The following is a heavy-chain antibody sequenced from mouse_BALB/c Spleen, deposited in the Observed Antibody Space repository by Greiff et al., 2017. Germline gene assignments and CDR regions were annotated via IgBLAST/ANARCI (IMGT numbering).Heavy chain of an antibody. CDR2: IDPENGDT. D-gene: IGHD1-1*01. J-gene: IGHJ4*01. V-gene: IGHV14-4*02. Sequence: VQLQQSGAELVRSGASVKLSCTASGFNIKDYYMHWVKQRPEQGLEWIGWIDPENGDTEYAPKFQGKATMTADTSSNTAYLQLSSLTSEDTAVYYCNSFMTDYAMDYWGQGTSVTVSS. CDR3: NSFMTDYAMDY. CDR1: GFNIKDYY.